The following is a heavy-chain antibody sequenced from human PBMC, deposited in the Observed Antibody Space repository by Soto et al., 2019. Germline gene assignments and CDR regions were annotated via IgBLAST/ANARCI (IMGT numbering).Heavy chain of an antibody. CDR2: IIPIFGTA. J-gene: IGHJ6*02. CDR3: ARDQWYSSSLGDTSTLINSYYYCMDV. D-gene: IGHD6-13*01. V-gene: IGHV1-69*01. Sequence: QVQLVQSGAEVKKPGSSVKVSCKASGGTFSSYAISWVRQAPGQGLEWMGGIIPIFGTANYAQKFQGRVTITEDESTSTAYMELSRLRSEDTAVYDCARDQWYSSSLGDTSTLINSYYYCMDVGGQGTTVTV. CDR1: GGTFSSYA.